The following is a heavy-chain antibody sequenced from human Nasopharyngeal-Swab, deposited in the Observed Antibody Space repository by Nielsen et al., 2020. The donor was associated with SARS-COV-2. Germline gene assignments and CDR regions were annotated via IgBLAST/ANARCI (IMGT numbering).Heavy chain of an antibody. Sequence: GESLQISCAASGFNFRNYAMTWVRQAPGKGLEWVSTVTGNGADTYYAESVRGRFIISRDNSKNSLYLQMTGLRAEDTAIYYCVKVSPEDVWVQGTTVTVSS. CDR2: VTGNGADT. CDR1: GFNFRNYA. V-gene: IGHV3-23*01. J-gene: IGHJ6*02. CDR3: VKVSPEDV.